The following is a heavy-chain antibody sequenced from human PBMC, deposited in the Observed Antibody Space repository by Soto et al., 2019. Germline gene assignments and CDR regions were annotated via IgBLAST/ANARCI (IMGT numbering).Heavy chain of an antibody. D-gene: IGHD6-13*01. CDR1: GFTFSSYS. CDR3: ARDLRAYSSRPYGMDV. CDR2: ISSSSSYI. J-gene: IGHJ6*02. Sequence: GGSLRLSCAASGFTFSSYSMNWVRQAPGKGLEWVSSISSSSSYIYYADSVKGRFTISRDNAKNSLYLQMNSLRAEDTAVYYCARDLRAYSSRPYGMDVWGQGTTVTVSS. V-gene: IGHV3-21*01.